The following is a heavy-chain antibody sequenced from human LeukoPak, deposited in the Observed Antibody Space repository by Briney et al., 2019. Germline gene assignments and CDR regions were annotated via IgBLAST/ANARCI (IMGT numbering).Heavy chain of an antibody. Sequence: ASVKVSCKASGYTFTSYDINWVRQATGQGLEWMGWMNPNSGNTGYAQKFQGRVTMTRNTSISTAYMELSSLRSEDTAVYYCARGAAPDYYGSGSSHNLFDPWVQGTLVTVSS. CDR2: MNPNSGNT. CDR1: GYTFTSYD. D-gene: IGHD3-10*01. CDR3: ARGAAPDYYGSGSSHNLFDP. V-gene: IGHV1-8*01. J-gene: IGHJ5*02.